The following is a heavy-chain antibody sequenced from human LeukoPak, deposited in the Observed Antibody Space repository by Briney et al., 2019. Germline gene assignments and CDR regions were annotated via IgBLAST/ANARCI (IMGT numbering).Heavy chain of an antibody. CDR2: ISGSGGST. D-gene: IGHD3-9*01. CDR3: AKDSLPYYDILTGYYNTLDY. V-gene: IGHV3-23*01. CDR1: GFTFSSYA. Sequence: GGSLRLSCAAPGFTFSSYAMSWVRQAPGKGLEWVSAISGSGGSTYYADSVKGRFTISRDNSKNTLYLQMNSLRAEDTAVYYCAKDSLPYYDILTGYYNTLDYWGQGTLVTVSS. J-gene: IGHJ4*02.